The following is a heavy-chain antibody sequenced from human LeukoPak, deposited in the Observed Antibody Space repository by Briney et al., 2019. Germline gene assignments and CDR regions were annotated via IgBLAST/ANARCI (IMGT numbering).Heavy chain of an antibody. V-gene: IGHV3-48*01. D-gene: IGHD3-3*01. Sequence: PGGSLRLSCAASGFTFSSYSMNWVRQAPGKGLEWVSYISSSSSTIYYADSVKGRFTISRDNAKNSLYLQMNSLRAEDTAVYYCARDSYGDFWSGYHYYYYYYYMDVWGKGTTVTISS. CDR3: ARDSYGDFWSGYHYYYYYYYMDV. CDR1: GFTFSSYS. CDR2: ISSSSSTI. J-gene: IGHJ6*03.